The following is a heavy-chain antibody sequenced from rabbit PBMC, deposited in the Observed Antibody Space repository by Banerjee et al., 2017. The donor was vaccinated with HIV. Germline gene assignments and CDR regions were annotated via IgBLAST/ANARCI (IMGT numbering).Heavy chain of an antibody. CDR1: GFTLSSYY. CDR2: IFPNYGTK. D-gene: IGHD6-1*01. CDR3: ARAAGYAGYGFATGFNL. Sequence: QSLEESGGDLVKPEGSLTLTCTASGFTLSSYYMCWVRQAPGKGLEWIAYIFPNYGTKDYASWVNGRFTISLDNAQTTVFLQMTSLTAADTATYFCARAAGYAGYGFATGFNLRGPGTLVTVS. J-gene: IGHJ4*01. V-gene: IGHV1S40*01.